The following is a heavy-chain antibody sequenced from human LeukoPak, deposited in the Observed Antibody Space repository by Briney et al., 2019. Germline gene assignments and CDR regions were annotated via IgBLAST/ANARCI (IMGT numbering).Heavy chain of an antibody. V-gene: IGHV1-46*01. CDR1: GYTFTSYY. CDR2: INPSGGYT. Sequence: APVKVSCKASGYTFTSYYMHWVRQAPGQGLEWMGLINPSGGYTNYAQKFQDRFTMTRDTSTTTVYMELSSLRSEDTAVYYCARDRTNNYYGMDVWGQGTTVTVSS. J-gene: IGHJ6*02. CDR3: ARDRTNNYYGMDV.